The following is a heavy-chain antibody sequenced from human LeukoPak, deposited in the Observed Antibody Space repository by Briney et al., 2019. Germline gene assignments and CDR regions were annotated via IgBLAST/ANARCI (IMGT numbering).Heavy chain of an antibody. V-gene: IGHV3-30*18. Sequence: GGSLRLSCAASGFTFSNYGKHLVRLAPGKGQELLAVIAFGGSKTNYADCVNGWLAISRDNSKNALYLQMNSLRAEHTAVYYCAKSRSRNRITFGGVEHWFDPWGQGTRVTVSS. CDR3: AKSRSRNRITFGGVEHWFDP. D-gene: IGHD3-16*01. J-gene: IGHJ5*02. CDR1: GFTFSNYG. CDR2: IAFGGSKT.